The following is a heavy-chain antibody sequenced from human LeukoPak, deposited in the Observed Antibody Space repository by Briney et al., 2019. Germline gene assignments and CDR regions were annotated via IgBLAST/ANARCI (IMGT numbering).Heavy chain of an antibody. V-gene: IGHV1-2*02. CDR1: GYTFTGYY. Sequence: ASVKVSCKASGYTFTGYYMHWVGQAAGQGLEWMGWINPNSGGTNSAQTFQGRVTMTSDTSIRTAYLELSRLISHDQNVYYCAKDSSDYWGQGTLVTVSS. CDR2: INPNSGGT. D-gene: IGHD6-6*01. CDR3: AKDSSDY. J-gene: IGHJ4*02.